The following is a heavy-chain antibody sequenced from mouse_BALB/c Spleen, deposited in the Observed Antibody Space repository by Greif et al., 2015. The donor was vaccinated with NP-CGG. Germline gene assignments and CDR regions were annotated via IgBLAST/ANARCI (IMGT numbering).Heavy chain of an antibody. D-gene: IGHD1-1*02. CDR1: GFSLTSYG. CDR2: IWAGGST. V-gene: IGHV2-9*02. CDR3: ARGLWSLTMDY. J-gene: IGHJ4*01. Sequence: VKLVESGPGLVAPSRSLSITCTVSGFSLTSYGVHWVRQPPGKGLEWLGVIWAGGSTNYNSALMSRLSISKDNSKSQVFLKMNSLQTDDTAMYYCARGLWSLTMDYWGQGTSVTVSS.